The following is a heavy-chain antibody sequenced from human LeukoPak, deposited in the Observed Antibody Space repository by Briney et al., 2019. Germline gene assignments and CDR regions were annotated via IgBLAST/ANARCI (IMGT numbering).Heavy chain of an antibody. V-gene: IGHV4-39*02. D-gene: IGHD3-10*01. CDR2: IYYSGST. CDR3: ARDLIGGMAAFDI. CDR1: GGSISSSSYY. Sequence: PSETLSLTCTVSGGSISSSSYYWGWIRQPPGKGLEWIGSIYYSGSTYYNPSLKSRVTISVDTSKNQFSLKLSSVTAADTAVYYCARDLIGGMAAFDIWGQGTMVTVSS. J-gene: IGHJ3*02.